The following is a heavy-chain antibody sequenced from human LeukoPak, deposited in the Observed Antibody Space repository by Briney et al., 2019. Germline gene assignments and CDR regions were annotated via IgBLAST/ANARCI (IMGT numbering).Heavy chain of an antibody. D-gene: IGHD5/OR15-5a*01. J-gene: IGHJ4*02. CDR3: ARDKSVSFDY. Sequence: PGGSLRLSCAASGFTFSSYSMNWVRQAPGKGLEWVSSISSGGTYIYFADSVKGRFTISRDNAKNSLYLQMNSLRAEDTAVYYCARDKSVSFDYWGQGTLVTVSS. CDR1: GFTFSSYS. V-gene: IGHV3-21*01. CDR2: ISSGGTYI.